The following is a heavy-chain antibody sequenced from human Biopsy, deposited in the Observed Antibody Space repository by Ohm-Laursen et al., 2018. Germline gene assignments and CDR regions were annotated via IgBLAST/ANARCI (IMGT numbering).Heavy chain of an antibody. J-gene: IGHJ3*01. V-gene: IGHV3-74*01. Sequence: SLRLSCAASGFSFSSYWMHWVRQGPGKGLVRVSRINIDGSTTRYADSVKGRFTISRDNAQNSLYLHMNSLRAEDTAVYYCARLNSGTYDASDLWGQGTMVIVSS. D-gene: IGHD1-26*01. CDR1: GFSFSSYW. CDR3: ARLNSGTYDASDL. CDR2: INIDGSTT.